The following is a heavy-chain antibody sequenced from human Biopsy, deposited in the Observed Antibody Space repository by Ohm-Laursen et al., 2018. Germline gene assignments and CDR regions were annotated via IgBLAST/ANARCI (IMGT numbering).Heavy chain of an antibody. CDR3: TRAGGGKIYGL. V-gene: IGHV4-31*02. CDR1: GVSIYTVGYY. CDR2: IHYSGYT. Sequence: SETLSLTWPVSGVSIYTVGYYWIWIRQPPGSGLACIGYIHYSGYTFYNPSLKSRLTISLDTSRNQFFLKLISVTAGVTALYYCTRAGGGKIYGLWGQGTLVTVSS. J-gene: IGHJ4*02. D-gene: IGHD3-16*01.